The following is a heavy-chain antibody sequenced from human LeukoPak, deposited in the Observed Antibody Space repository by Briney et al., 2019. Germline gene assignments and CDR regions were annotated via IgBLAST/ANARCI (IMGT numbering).Heavy chain of an antibody. D-gene: IGHD3-10*01. Sequence: SETLSLTCTVSGGSISSYYWSCIRQPPGKGLEWVGSIYYSGSTNYNPSLKSRVTISIDMSKNQFSLKLSSVTAADTAVYYCARGGYYGSGSDDAFHIWGQGTMVTVSS. CDR1: GGSISSYY. CDR3: ARGGYYGSGSDDAFHI. J-gene: IGHJ3*02. V-gene: IGHV4-59*01. CDR2: IYYSGST.